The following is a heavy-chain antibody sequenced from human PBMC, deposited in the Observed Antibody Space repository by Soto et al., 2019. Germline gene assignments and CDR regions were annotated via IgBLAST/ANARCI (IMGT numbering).Heavy chain of an antibody. D-gene: IGHD3-10*01. V-gene: IGHV4-31*03. Sequence: QVQLQESGPGLVKPSQTLSLTCTVSGGSITSGADYWTWIRQYPGKGLEWIGYIYYTGSTSYNPSLQSRLSISVDTSKNQFSLNLSSVPAADTAVYSWARRLTFVRGALVWGYMDVWGKGTRVTVSS. CDR1: GGSITSGADY. J-gene: IGHJ6*03. CDR2: IYYTGST. CDR3: ARRLTFVRGALVWGYMDV.